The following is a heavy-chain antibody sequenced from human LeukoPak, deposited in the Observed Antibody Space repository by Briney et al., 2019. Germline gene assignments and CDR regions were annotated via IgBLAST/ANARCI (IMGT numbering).Heavy chain of an antibody. J-gene: IGHJ5*02. CDR1: GDSIISNIYF. CDR3: ARSGVADLGNWFDP. D-gene: IGHD6-19*01. Sequence: SETLSLTCTVSGDSIISNIYFWGWIRQPPGKGLEWIGTIHYSGKTYYNPSLKSRVTISVDTSKNHVSLKLTSMTAADTAVSYCARSGVADLGNWFDPWGQGTLVTVSS. V-gene: IGHV4-39*02. CDR2: IHYSGKT.